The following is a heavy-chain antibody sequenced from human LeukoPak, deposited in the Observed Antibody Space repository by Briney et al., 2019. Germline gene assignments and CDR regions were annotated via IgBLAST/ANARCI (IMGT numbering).Heavy chain of an antibody. J-gene: IGHJ3*02. D-gene: IGHD4-17*01. Sequence: GGSLRLSCAASGFTFSSYSMNWVRQAPGKGLEWVSSISSSSSYIYYADSVKGRFTISRDNAKNSLYLQMNSLRAEDTAVYYCARGDEYGDYGFSLGDXXXQGTMVTVSS. V-gene: IGHV3-21*01. CDR2: ISSSSSYI. CDR3: ARGDEYGDYGFSLGDX. CDR1: GFTFSSYS.